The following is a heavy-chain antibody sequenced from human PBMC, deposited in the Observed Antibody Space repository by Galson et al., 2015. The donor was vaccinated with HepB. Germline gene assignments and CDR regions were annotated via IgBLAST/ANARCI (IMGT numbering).Heavy chain of an antibody. D-gene: IGHD6-25*01. Sequence: SLRLSCAASRFTFTDAWMNWVRQAPGKGLEWVGRIKSKTGGGTTDYGAPVKGRFTISRDDSKSTLYLQMNSLKTEDTAVYYCTGFLTSSMAAIGRASTRAWFDPWGQGTLVTVSP. CDR2: IKSKTGGGTT. CDR3: TGFLTSSMAAIGRASTRAWFDP. CDR1: RFTFTDAW. V-gene: IGHV3-15*01. J-gene: IGHJ5*02.